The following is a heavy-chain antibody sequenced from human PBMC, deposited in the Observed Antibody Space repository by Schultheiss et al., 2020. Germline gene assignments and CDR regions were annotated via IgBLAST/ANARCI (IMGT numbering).Heavy chain of an antibody. D-gene: IGHD1-26*01. CDR2: INSDGSST. J-gene: IGHJ4*02. Sequence: GESLKISCAASGFTFSSYWMHWVRQAPGKGLVWVSRINSDGSSTSYADSVKGRFTISRDNAKNTLYLQMNSLRAEDTAVYYCARGGIVGATWFDYWGKGTLVTVSS. CDR1: GFTFSSYW. CDR3: ARGGIVGATWFDY. V-gene: IGHV3-74*01.